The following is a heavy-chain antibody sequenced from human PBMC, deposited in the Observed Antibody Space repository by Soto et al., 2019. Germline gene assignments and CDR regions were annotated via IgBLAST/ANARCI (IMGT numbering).Heavy chain of an antibody. J-gene: IGHJ5*02. Sequence: QIPLKESGPTLLKPIETLTLTCTFSGFTLTTSGVGVGWIRQPPGKALEWLALIYWDDDKRYSPSLQRRLTITKDTPKNQVVLTMTNMDPGDTATYYCAHRRRVVRAEPNWFDPSGKGTLVTVCS. CDR3: AHRRRVVRAEPNWFDP. CDR1: GFTLTTSGVG. V-gene: IGHV2-5*02. CDR2: IYWDDDK. D-gene: IGHD3-10*01.